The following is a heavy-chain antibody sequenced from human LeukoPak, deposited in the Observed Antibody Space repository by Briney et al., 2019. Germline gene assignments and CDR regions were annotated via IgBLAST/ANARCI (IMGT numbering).Heavy chain of an antibody. CDR1: GFAFGAYT. CDR3: ARVATGSYDWFDP. Sequence: PGGSLRLSCAASGFAFGAYTMNWVRQAPGKGLEWVSRINSDGSTTSYADSVKGRFTISRDNSKNTLYLQMNSLRAEDTAVYFCARVATGSYDWFDPWGQGTLVTVSS. CDR2: INSDGSTT. J-gene: IGHJ5*02. D-gene: IGHD3-10*01. V-gene: IGHV3-74*01.